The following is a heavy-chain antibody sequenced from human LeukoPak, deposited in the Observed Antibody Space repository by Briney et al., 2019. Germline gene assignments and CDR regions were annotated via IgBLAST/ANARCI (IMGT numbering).Heavy chain of an antibody. V-gene: IGHV3-69-1*01. CDR2: ISSSSAI. Sequence: GGSLRLSCAASGLTVSTYNMNWAPQAPGKGLEWVSCISSSSAIYYTDSVKGRFTISRDSAKNSLHLQMNSLRAEDAAVYYCARGDGISHWGQGTLVTVSS. D-gene: IGHD3-9*01. J-gene: IGHJ4*02. CDR3: ARGDGISH. CDR1: GLTVSTYN.